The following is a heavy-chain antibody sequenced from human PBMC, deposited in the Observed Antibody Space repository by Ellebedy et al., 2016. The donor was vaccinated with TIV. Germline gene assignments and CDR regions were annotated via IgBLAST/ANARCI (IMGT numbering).Heavy chain of an antibody. Sequence: SETLSLTXAVYGGSFSGYCWSWIRQPPGKGLEWIGSIYYSGSTYYNPSLKSRVTISVDTSKNQFSLKLSSVTAADTAVYYCARHVLRYFDWSTAGAFDIWGQGTMVTVSS. J-gene: IGHJ3*02. V-gene: IGHV4-34*01. CDR2: IYYSGST. CDR3: ARHVLRYFDWSTAGAFDI. CDR1: GGSFSGYC. D-gene: IGHD3-9*01.